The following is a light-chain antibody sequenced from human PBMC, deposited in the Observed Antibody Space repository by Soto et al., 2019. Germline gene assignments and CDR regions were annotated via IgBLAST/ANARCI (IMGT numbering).Light chain of an antibody. CDR3: QVWDSSSDHPV. CDR2: YDT. CDR1: NIGSKS. V-gene: IGLV3-21*04. J-gene: IGLJ3*02. Sequence: SYELIQPPSVSVAPGKTARITCGGNNIGSKSVHWYQQKPGQAPVLVIYYDTDRPSGIPERFSGSNSGNTATLTISRVEAGDEADYYCQVWDSSSDHPVCGGGTKLTVL.